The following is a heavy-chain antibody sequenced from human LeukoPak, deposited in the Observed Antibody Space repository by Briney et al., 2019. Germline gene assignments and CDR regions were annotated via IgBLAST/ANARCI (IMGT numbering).Heavy chain of an antibody. J-gene: IGHJ6*02. CDR2: IYSGGST. Sequence: GGSLRLSCPPSGLTVSSKYMSWVRQAPGKGLEWVSFIYSGGSTYYADSVKGRFTISRDNSKTTLYLQMNSLRAEDTAVYYCARVRLVQYYYYGMDVWGQGTTVTVSS. CDR1: GLTVSSKY. CDR3: ARVRLVQYYYYGMDV. D-gene: IGHD6-6*01. V-gene: IGHV3-53*01.